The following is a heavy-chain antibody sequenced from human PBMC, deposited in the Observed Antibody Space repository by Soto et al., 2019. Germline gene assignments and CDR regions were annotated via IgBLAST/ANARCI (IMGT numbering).Heavy chain of an antibody. V-gene: IGHV1-2*02. CDR1: GYTFTGYY. CDR3: ARNYDILQSWFDP. D-gene: IGHD3-9*01. Sequence: ASVKVSCKASGYTFTGYYIHWVQQAPGQGLEWMGWINPNTGGTNYAQKFQGRVTMTRDTSISVAYMELSRLRSDDTAVYYCARNYDILQSWFDPWGQGTLVTVSS. CDR2: INPNTGGT. J-gene: IGHJ5*02.